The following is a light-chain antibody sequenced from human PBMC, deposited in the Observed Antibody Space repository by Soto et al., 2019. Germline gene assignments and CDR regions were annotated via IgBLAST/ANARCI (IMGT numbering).Light chain of an antibody. CDR2: GAS. Sequence: EIVLTQSPGTLSLSPGERATLSCRASQSVSSSYLSWYQQKPGQAPRLLIYGASSRATGIPDSFSGSGSGTDFTLTISRLEPEDFAVYYCQQYGSSPPLTFGGGTQVEIK. CDR3: QQYGSSPPLT. V-gene: IGKV3-20*01. CDR1: QSVSSSY. J-gene: IGKJ4*01.